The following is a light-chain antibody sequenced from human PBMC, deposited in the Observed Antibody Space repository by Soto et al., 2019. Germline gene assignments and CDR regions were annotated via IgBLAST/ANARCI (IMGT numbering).Light chain of an antibody. V-gene: IGLV4-69*01. J-gene: IGLJ2*01. Sequence: QPVLTQSPSASASLGASVKLTCTLSSGHSNYAIAWHQQQPEKGPRYLMKVNSDGSHSKGDGIPDRFSGSNSGAERYLTISSLQSEDGADYYCQTWGTGIVVFGGGTQLTVL. CDR2: VNSDGSH. CDR1: SGHSNYA. CDR3: QTWGTGIVV.